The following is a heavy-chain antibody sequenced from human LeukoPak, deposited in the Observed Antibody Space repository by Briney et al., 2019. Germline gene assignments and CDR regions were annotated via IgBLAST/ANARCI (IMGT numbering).Heavy chain of an antibody. V-gene: IGHV1-2*02. CDR1: GYTFTGYY. D-gene: IGHD3-10*01. J-gene: IGHJ4*02. CDR2: INPSSGGT. CDR3: ARVPDYYGSGSYYGY. Sequence: ASVKVSCKASGYTFTGYYMHWVRQAPGQGLEWMGWINPSSGGTNYAQKFQGRVTMTRDTSISTAYMELSRLRSDDTAVYYCARVPDYYGSGSYYGYWGQGTLVTVSS.